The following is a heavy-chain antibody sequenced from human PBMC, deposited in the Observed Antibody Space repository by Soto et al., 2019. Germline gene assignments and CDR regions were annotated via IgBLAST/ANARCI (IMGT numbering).Heavy chain of an antibody. CDR1: GYTFTSYA. V-gene: IGHV1-3*01. CDR3: ARDLIVVVVAATQYYYYGMDV. J-gene: IGHJ6*02. D-gene: IGHD2-15*01. CDR2: INAGNGNT. Sequence: ASVKVSCKASGYTFTSYAMHWVRQAPGQRLEWMGWINAGNGNTKYSQKFQGRVTITRDTSASTAYMELSSLRSEDTAVYYCARDLIVVVVAATQYYYYGMDVWGQGTTVTVSS.